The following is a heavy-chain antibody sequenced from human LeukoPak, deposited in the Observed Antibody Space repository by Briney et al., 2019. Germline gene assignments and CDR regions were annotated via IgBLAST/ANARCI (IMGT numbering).Heavy chain of an antibody. V-gene: IGHV1-2*02. CDR2: INPNRGGT. D-gene: IGHD6-13*01. Sequence: ASVKVSCKASVYTFTNFYIHWVRQAPGQGLEWMGWINPNRGGTDYAQNFQGRVTMTRDTSITTAYMELGGLTSDDTAVYYCARDQEQQQGAWGQGTLVTVSS. CDR1: VYTFTNFY. CDR3: ARDQEQQQGA. J-gene: IGHJ5*02.